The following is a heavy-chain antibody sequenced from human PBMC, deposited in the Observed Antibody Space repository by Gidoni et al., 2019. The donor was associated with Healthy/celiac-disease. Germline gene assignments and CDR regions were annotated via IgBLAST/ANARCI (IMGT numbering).Heavy chain of an antibody. D-gene: IGHD3-10*01. V-gene: IGHV3-21*01. Sequence: EVQLVESGGGLVKPGGSLRLSCAASGFTFRSDSMNWVRQAPGKGLEWVSSISSSSSYIYYADSVKGRFTISRDNAKNSLYLQMNSLRAEDTAVYYCARDRITMVRSPNWFDPWGQGTLVTVSS. CDR1: GFTFRSDS. CDR2: ISSSSSYI. CDR3: ARDRITMVRSPNWFDP. J-gene: IGHJ5*02.